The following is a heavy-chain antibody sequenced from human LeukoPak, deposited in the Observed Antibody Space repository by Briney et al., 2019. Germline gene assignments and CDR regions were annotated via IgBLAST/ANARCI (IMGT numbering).Heavy chain of an antibody. CDR2: IYYSGST. CDR3: ARCIAAAIPS. D-gene: IGHD6-13*01. V-gene: IGHV4-39*01. Sequence: PSETLSLTCTVSGGSISSSSYYWGWIRQPPGKGLEWIGSIYYSGSTYYNPSLKSRVTISVDTSKNQFSLKLSSVTAADTAVCYCARCIAAAIPSWGQGTLVTVSS. J-gene: IGHJ5*02. CDR1: GGSISSSSYY.